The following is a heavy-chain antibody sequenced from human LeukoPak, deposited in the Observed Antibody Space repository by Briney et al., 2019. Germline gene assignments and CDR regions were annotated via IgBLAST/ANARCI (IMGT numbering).Heavy chain of an antibody. CDR2: ISGSGGST. Sequence: PGGSLRLSCAASGFTFSSYAMSWVRQAPGKGLEWASAISGSGGSTYYADSVKGRFTISRDNSKNTLYLQMNSLRAEDTAVYYCAKVTYSSSAYFDYRGQGTLVTVSS. V-gene: IGHV3-23*01. CDR3: AKVTYSSSAYFDY. CDR1: GFTFSSYA. D-gene: IGHD6-6*01. J-gene: IGHJ4*02.